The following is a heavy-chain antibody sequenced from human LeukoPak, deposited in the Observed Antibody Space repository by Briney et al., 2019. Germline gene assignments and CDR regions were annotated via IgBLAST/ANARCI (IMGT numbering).Heavy chain of an antibody. V-gene: IGHV1-2*02. CDR3: ARDNGDNYYYYYMDV. J-gene: IGHJ6*03. D-gene: IGHD2-8*01. CDR2: INPNSGGT. Sequence: ASVKVSCKASGYTFTGYYMHWVRQAPGQGLEWMGWINPNSGGTNYAQKFQGRVTMTRDTSISTAYMELSRLRSDDTAVYYCARDNGDNYYYYYMDVWGKGTTVTISS. CDR1: GYTFTGYY.